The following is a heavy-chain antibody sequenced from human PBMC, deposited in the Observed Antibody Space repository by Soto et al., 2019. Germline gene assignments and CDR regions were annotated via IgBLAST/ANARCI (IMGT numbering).Heavy chain of an antibody. V-gene: IGHV3-48*01. D-gene: IGHD3-3*01. J-gene: IGHJ6*03. Sequence: GGSLRLSCAASGFTFSSYSMNWVRQAPGKGLEWVSYISSSSSTIYYADSVKGRFTISRDNAKNSLYLQMNSLRAEDTAVYYCARDLFAAGYYGGWDYYYYMDVWGKGTTVTVSS. CDR1: GFTFSSYS. CDR2: ISSSSSTI. CDR3: ARDLFAAGYYGGWDYYYYMDV.